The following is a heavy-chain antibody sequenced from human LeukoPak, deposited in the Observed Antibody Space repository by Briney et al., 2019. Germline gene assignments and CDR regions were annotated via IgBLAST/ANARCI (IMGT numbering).Heavy chain of an antibody. Sequence: AGGSLRLSCTASGFTFSDYYMNWVRQAPGKGLEWISYISISGFTVYYADSVKGRFTISRDNSKNTLYLQMNSLRAEDTAVYYCAKDGSGSAMRYYYYMDVWGKGTTVTVSS. CDR1: GFTFSDYY. V-gene: IGHV3-11*04. CDR2: ISISGFTV. CDR3: AKDGSGSAMRYYYYMDV. J-gene: IGHJ6*03.